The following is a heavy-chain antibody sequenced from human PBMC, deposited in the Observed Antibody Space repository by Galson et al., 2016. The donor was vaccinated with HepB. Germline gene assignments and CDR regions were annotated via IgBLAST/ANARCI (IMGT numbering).Heavy chain of an antibody. Sequence: SVKVSCKASGYTFTRCDINWVRQATGQGLEWLGWMNPDSGRTGSAQKFQGRVTMTRDTSISTAYLELSSLTSEDTSVYFCARGRDYGDNPFDDWGQGTLVAVSS. CDR2: MNPDSGRT. J-gene: IGHJ4*02. CDR3: ARGRDYGDNPFDD. CDR1: GYTFTRCD. D-gene: IGHD4-17*01. V-gene: IGHV1-8*01.